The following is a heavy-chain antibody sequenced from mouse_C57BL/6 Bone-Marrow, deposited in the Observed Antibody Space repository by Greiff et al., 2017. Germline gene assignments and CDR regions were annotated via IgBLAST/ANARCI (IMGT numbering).Heavy chain of an antibody. CDR2: IYPRSGNT. CDR1: GYTFTSYG. Sequence: QVQLQQSGAELARPGASVKLSCKASGYTFTSYGISWVKQRTGQGLEWIGEIYPRSGNTYYNEKFKGKATLTADKSTSTAYMELRSLTSEDSAVYFCARWGALRFLFAYWGQGTLVTVSA. CDR3: ARWGALRFLFAY. D-gene: IGHD3-1*01. V-gene: IGHV1-81*01. J-gene: IGHJ3*01.